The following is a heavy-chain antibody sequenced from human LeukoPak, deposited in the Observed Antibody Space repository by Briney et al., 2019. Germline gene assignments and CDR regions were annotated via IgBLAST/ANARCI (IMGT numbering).Heavy chain of an antibody. Sequence: SETLSLPCTVSGGSLSSYYWSWIRQPPGKGLEWIGYIYYSGSTNYNPSLKSRVTISVDTSKNQFSLKLSSVTAADTAVYYCARYGSGYYYVLDYCGQGTLVTVSS. CDR1: GGSLSSYY. CDR2: IYYSGST. CDR3: ARYGSGYYYVLDY. V-gene: IGHV4-59*08. D-gene: IGHD3-22*01. J-gene: IGHJ4*02.